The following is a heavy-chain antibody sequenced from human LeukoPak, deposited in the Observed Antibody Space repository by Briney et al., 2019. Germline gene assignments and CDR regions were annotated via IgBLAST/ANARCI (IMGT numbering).Heavy chain of an antibody. CDR3: ARDRGGEGLWEPFDY. V-gene: IGHV4-34*01. J-gene: IGHJ4*02. CDR1: GESFSGYY. CDR2: INHSGST. Sequence: PSETLSLTCAVYGESFSGYYWSWIRQSPGKGLEWIGEINHSGSTNYNPSLKSRVTTSVDTSKNQVSLKLSSVTAADTAVYYCARDRGGEGLWEPFDYWGQGTLVTVSS. D-gene: IGHD1-14*01.